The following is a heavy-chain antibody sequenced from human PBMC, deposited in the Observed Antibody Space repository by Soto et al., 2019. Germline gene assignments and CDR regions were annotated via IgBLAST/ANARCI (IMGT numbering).Heavy chain of an antibody. Sequence: PGGSLRLSYAASGFAFSSDWMSWVRQAPGKGLEWVANINGDGSEKQYVESVKGRFTISRDNAKNSLYLQMNSLRAEDTAVYYCARGYFWGQGTLVTVSS. V-gene: IGHV3-7*01. CDR2: INGDGSEK. CDR1: GFAFSSDW. CDR3: ARGYF. J-gene: IGHJ4*02.